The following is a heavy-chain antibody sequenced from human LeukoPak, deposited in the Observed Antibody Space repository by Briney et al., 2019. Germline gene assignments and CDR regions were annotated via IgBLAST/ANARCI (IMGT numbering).Heavy chain of an antibody. CDR1: GFTFSSYA. D-gene: IGHD6-19*01. V-gene: IGHV3-64*01. Sequence: GGSLRLSCAASGFTFSSYAMHWVRQAPGKGLEYVSAISSNGGSTYYANSVKGRFTISRDNSKNTLYLQMNSLRAEDTAVYYCARASGYSSGWYNYWGQGTLVTVSS. CDR2: ISSNGGST. J-gene: IGHJ4*02. CDR3: ARASGYSSGWYNY.